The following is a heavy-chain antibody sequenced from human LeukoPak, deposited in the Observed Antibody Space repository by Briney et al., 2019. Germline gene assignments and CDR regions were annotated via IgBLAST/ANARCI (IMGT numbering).Heavy chain of an antibody. V-gene: IGHV1-46*01. CDR1: GYTFTSYY. CDR2: INPSGGST. J-gene: IGHJ6*03. CDR3: ARGGVPAAMQKDYYYYYYMDV. D-gene: IGHD2-2*01. Sequence: ASVKVSCKASGYTFTSYYMHWVRQAPGQGLEWMGIINPSGGSTSYAQKFQGRVTMTRDMSTSTVYMELSSLRSKDTAVYYCARGGVPAAMQKDYYYYYYMDVWGKGTTVTVSS.